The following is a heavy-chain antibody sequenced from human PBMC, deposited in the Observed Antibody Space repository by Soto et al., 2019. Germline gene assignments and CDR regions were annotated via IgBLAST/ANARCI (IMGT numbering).Heavy chain of an antibody. CDR2: LSASGRT. J-gene: IGHJ2*01. V-gene: IGHV4-4*07. Sequence: QVHLQESGPGLVKPSETLSLTCAISGDSIGNFYWSWIRQPAGKGLESLGRLSASGRTNYSPSLQSRVTVSLTRSKKRFTLRLTSVSAADTAGYFCAREMGRYFDIWGRGTLVTVSS. D-gene: IGHD2-8*01. CDR1: GDSIGNFY. CDR3: AREMGRYFDI.